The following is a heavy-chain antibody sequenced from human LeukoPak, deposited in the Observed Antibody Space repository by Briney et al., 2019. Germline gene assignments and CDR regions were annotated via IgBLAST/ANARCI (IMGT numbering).Heavy chain of an antibody. V-gene: IGHV3-23*01. Sequence: GGSLRLSCAASGFTFSSYAMSWVRQAPGKGLEWVSGISGSGGSTYYADSVKGRFTISRDNSKNTLYLQMNSPRAEDTAVYYCAILPGYSSSWYEVDCWGQGTLVTVSS. CDR3: AILPGYSSSWYEVDC. J-gene: IGHJ4*02. CDR2: ISGSGGST. CDR1: GFTFSSYA. D-gene: IGHD6-13*01.